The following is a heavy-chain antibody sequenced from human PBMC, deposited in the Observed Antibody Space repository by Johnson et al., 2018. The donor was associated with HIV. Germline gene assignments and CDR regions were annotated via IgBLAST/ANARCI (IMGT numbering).Heavy chain of an antibody. CDR1: GFTFSSYA. CDR2: ISYDGSNK. D-gene: IGHD2-15*01. Sequence: QVQLVESGGCVVQPGRSLRLSCAASGFTFSSYAMHWVRQAPGKGLEWVAVISYDGSNKYYADSVKGRFTISRDNSKNTLYLQMNSLRAEDTAVYYCARGGCSGGSCYSHDAFDIWGQGTMVTVSS. CDR3: ARGGCSGGSCYSHDAFDI. J-gene: IGHJ3*02. V-gene: IGHV3-30-3*01.